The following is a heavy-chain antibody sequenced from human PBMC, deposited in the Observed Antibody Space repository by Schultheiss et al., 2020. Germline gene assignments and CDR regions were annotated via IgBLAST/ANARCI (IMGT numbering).Heavy chain of an antibody. CDR2: IRSKANSYAT. CDR1: GFTFSNAW. V-gene: IGHV3-73*01. D-gene: IGHD2-2*01. Sequence: GESLKISCAASGFTFSNAWMNWVRQAPGKGLEWVGRIRSKANSYATAYAASVKGRFTISRDDSKNTAYLQMNSLKTEDTAVYYCTGSAAMGPLPLYYYYGMDVWGQGTTVTVS. J-gene: IGHJ6*02. CDR3: TGSAAMGPLPLYYYYGMDV.